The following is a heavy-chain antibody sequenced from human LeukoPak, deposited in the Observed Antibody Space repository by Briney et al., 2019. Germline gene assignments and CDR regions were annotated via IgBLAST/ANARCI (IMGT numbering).Heavy chain of an antibody. CDR2: IIPIFGTA. CDR1: GGTFSSYA. J-gene: IGHJ4*02. CDR3: ARSSPLGYCSSTSCYTLDY. V-gene: IGHV1-69*13. D-gene: IGHD2-2*02. Sequence: SVRVSCKASGGTFSSYAISWVRQAPGQGLEWMGGIIPIFGTANYAQKFQGRVTITADESTSTAYMELSSLRSEDTAVYYCARSSPLGYCSSTSCYTLDYWGQGTLVTVSS.